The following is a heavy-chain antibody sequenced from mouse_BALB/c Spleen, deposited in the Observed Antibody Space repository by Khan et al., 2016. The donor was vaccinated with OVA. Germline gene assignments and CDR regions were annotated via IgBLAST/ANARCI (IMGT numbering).Heavy chain of an antibody. V-gene: IGHV9-3-1*01. Sequence: QIQLVQSGPELKKPGETVKISCKASGYTFKNHGMNWVKQAPGKGLKWMGWINTYTGEPTYVEDFKGRFAFSLETSASTAYLQFNNLKNEDTATYFCARPPFFSYVMVYWGQGTSVTVSS. CDR1: GYTFKNHG. CDR2: INTYTGEP. CDR3: ARPPFFSYVMVY. J-gene: IGHJ4*01.